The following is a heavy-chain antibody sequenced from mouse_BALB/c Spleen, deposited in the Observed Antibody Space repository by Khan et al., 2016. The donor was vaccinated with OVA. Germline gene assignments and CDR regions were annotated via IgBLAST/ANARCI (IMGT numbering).Heavy chain of an antibody. CDR1: GFNIKDYY. CDR3: ARSGYFAWFAY. Sequence: VQLKESGAELVRPGALVKLSCKASGFNIKDYYMHWVKQRPEQGLEWIGWIDPENGKTIYDPKFQGKASITADTSSNTAYLQHSSLTSEDAAFYYCARSGYFAWFAYWGQGTLVTVSA. V-gene: IGHV14-1*02. CDR2: IDPENGKT. J-gene: IGHJ3*01.